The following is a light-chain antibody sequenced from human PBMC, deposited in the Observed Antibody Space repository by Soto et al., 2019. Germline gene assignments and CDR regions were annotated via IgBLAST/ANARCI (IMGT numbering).Light chain of an antibody. CDR2: GAS. CDR1: QSVSSN. CDR3: QQYSNWPPWT. Sequence: EIVITQSPATLSVSPGERATLSCRASQSVSSNLAWYQQKPGQAPRLLIYGASTRATGIPARFSGSGSGTDFTLTISSLQSEDFAVYYCQQYSNWPPWTFGQGTKVDIK. V-gene: IGKV3-15*01. J-gene: IGKJ1*01.